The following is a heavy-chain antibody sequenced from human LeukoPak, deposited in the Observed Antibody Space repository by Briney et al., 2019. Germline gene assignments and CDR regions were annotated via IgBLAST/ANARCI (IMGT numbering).Heavy chain of an antibody. CDR1: GGSIINSY. Sequence: SETLSLTCTVSGGSIINSYWSWIRQPPGKGLEYIGYIYYSGRTNYNPSLKSRVTISVDTSKNQFFLKLSSVTAADTAVYYCARLTYDFWSGSPRGAFDYWGQGTLVTVSS. CDR3: ARLTYDFWSGSPRGAFDY. V-gene: IGHV4-59*08. D-gene: IGHD3-3*01. CDR2: IYYSGRT. J-gene: IGHJ4*02.